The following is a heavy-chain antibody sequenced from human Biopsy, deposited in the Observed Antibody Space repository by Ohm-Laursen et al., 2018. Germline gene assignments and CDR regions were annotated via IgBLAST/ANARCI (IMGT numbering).Heavy chain of an antibody. CDR3: ASVVLGPTNDAFDL. V-gene: IGHV1-2*02. Sequence: ASVKVSCKASGYTFSGYYMHWVRQAPGQGLEWMGWINPDSGVTNYAQKFQGRVTMTRDTSIGTAYMELSRLGSDDTAMYYCASVVLGPTNDAFDLWGQGTMVVVSS. J-gene: IGHJ3*01. CDR1: GYTFSGYY. CDR2: INPDSGVT. D-gene: IGHD3-22*01.